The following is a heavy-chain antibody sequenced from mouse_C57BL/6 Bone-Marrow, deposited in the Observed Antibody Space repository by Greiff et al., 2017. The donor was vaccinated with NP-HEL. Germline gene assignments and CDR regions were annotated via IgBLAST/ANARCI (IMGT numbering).Heavy chain of an antibody. J-gene: IGHJ2*01. CDR3: AKDWNYFDY. Sequence: EVQLVESGAELVRPGASVKLSCTASGFNIKDDYMHWVKQRPEQGLEWIGWIDPENGDTEYASKFKGKATLTADKSSSTAYMQLSSLTSEDSAVYFCAKDWNYFDYWGQGTTLTVSS. CDR2: IDPENGDT. V-gene: IGHV14-4*01. CDR1: GFNIKDDY. D-gene: IGHD4-1*01.